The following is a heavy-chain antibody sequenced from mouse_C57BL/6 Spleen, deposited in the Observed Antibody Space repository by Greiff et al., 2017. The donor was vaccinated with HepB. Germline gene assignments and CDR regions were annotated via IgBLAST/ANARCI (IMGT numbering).Heavy chain of an antibody. CDR2: ISDGGSYT. CDR3: ARYEYDEDWYFDV. J-gene: IGHJ1*03. Sequence: EVKLVESGGGLVKPGGSLKLSCAASGFTFSSYAMSWVRQTPEKRLEWVATISDGGSYTYYPDNVKGRFTISRDNAKNNLYLQMSHLKSEDTAMYYCARYEYDEDWYFDVWGTGTTVTVSS. CDR1: GFTFSSYA. D-gene: IGHD2-4*01. V-gene: IGHV5-4*03.